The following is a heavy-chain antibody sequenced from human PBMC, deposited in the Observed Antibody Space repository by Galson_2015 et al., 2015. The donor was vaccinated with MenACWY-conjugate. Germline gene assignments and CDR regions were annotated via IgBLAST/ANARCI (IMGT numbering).Heavy chain of an antibody. CDR3: ARDSGVTIFDVVTENYFGY. V-gene: IGHV1-3*01. CDR2: INAANGQT. D-gene: IGHD3-3*01. Sequence: SVKVSCKASGYTFTNYAMHRVRQAPGQRLEWMGWINAANGQTKYSQKFQARVTIARDTSARTTYMELSSLRSEDTAVYYCARDSGVTIFDVVTENYFGYWGQGSMVTVSS. CDR1: GYTFTNYA. J-gene: IGHJ4*02.